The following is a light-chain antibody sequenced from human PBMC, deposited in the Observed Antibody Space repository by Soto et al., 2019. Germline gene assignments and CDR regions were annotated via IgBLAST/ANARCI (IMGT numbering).Light chain of an antibody. CDR1: SSDIGADDF. Sequence: QSALTQPASVSGSPGQWITISCTGTSSDIGADDFVSWYQHHPDKTPKLIIFEVTYRPTGISHRFSASKSGNTASLTISGLEAEDEACYFCSSYRKKTFPHVVFGGGTQLTVL. CDR3: SSYRKKTFPHVV. J-gene: IGLJ2*01. V-gene: IGLV2-14*01. CDR2: EVT.